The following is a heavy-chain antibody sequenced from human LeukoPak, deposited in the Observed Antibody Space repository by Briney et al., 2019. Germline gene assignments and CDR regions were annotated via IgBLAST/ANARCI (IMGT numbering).Heavy chain of an antibody. V-gene: IGHV3-53*01. J-gene: IGHJ4*02. Sequence: PGGSLRLSCAASGFTVSSNYMSWVRQAPGKGLEWVSLIYSGGSTYYADSVKGRFTISRDNSKNTLYLQMNSLRAEDTAVYYCARDLHIFNFDYWGQGTLVTVSS. CDR3: ARDLHIFNFDY. CDR1: GFTVSSNY. CDR2: IYSGGST. D-gene: IGHD2-21*01.